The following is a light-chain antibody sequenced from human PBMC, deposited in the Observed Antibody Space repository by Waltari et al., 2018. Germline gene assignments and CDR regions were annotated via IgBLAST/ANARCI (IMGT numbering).Light chain of an antibody. V-gene: IGLV3-21*02. Sequence: SYVLTQPPSASVAPGPTASLTCVGNHIGSNGVPWYQQKPGQAPVVVVYDDSDRPSGIPERFSGSTSENTATLTISRVEAGDEADYYCQVWEITTDHAVFGGGTKLTVL. J-gene: IGLJ3*02. CDR3: QVWEITTDHAV. CDR2: DDS. CDR1: HIGSNG.